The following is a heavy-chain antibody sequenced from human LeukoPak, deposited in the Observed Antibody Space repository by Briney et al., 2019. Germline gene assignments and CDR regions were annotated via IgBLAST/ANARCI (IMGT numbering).Heavy chain of an antibody. CDR2: MNPNSGNT. J-gene: IGHJ5*02. Sequence: ASVKVSCKASGFTFTSYAINWVRQATGLGLEWMGWMNPNSGNTGYAQKFKGRVTMTRNTSISTAYMELSSLTSEDTAVYYCARGEIYYSNNADWFDPWGQGTLVTVSS. D-gene: IGHD4-11*01. V-gene: IGHV1-8*01. CDR1: GFTFTSYA. CDR3: ARGEIYYSNNADWFDP.